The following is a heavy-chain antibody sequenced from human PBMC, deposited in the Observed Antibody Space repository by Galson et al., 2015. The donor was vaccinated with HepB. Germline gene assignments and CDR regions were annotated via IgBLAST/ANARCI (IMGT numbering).Heavy chain of an antibody. Sequence: SVKVSCKASGYTFTSYYIHWVRQAPGQGLGWMGVINPSGGGTSYTQKFQGRVTITRDTSTSTVYMELSSPRSEDTAVYYCARGGYCSSTSCLSRHFPKYYYYGMGVWGQGTTVTVSS. CDR2: INPSGGGT. CDR1: GYTFTSYY. J-gene: IGHJ6*02. CDR3: ARGGYCSSTSCLSRHFPKYYYYGMGV. V-gene: IGHV1-46*01. D-gene: IGHD2-2*03.